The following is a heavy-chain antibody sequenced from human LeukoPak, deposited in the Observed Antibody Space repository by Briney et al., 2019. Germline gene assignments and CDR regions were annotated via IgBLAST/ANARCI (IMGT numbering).Heavy chain of an antibody. Sequence: SETLSLTCAVYGGSFSGYYWSWIRQPPGKGLEWIGEINHSGGTNYNPSLKSRVTISVDTSKNQFSLKLSSVTAADTAVYYCARRMVRGVIGYWGQGTLVTVSS. V-gene: IGHV4-34*01. J-gene: IGHJ4*02. D-gene: IGHD3-10*01. CDR1: GGSFSGYY. CDR3: ARRMVRGVIGY. CDR2: INHSGGT.